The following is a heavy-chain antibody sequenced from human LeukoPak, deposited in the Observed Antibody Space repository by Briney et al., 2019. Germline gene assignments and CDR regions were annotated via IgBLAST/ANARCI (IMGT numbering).Heavy chain of an antibody. V-gene: IGHV3-30*04. J-gene: IGHJ2*01. CDR2: ISYDGSNK. CDR3: AKAPLPAADYWYFDL. D-gene: IGHD2-2*01. CDR1: GFTFSSYA. Sequence: GGSLRLSCAASGFTFSSYAMHWVRQAPGKGLEWVAVISYDGSNKYYADSVKGRFTISRDNSKNTLYLQMNSLRAEDTAVYYCAKAPLPAADYWYFDLWGRGTLVTVSS.